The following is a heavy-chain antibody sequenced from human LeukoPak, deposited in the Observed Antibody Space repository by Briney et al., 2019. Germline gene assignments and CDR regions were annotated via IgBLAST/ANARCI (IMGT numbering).Heavy chain of an antibody. Sequence: SETLSLTCTVSGGSIRSYYWSWIRQPPGKGLEWIGYIYYSGSTNYNPSLKSRVTISVDTSKNQFSLKLSSVTAADTAVYYCARGNQHYYYYMDVWGKGTTVTVSS. CDR2: IYYSGST. CDR3: ARGNQHYYYYMDV. CDR1: GGSIRSYY. J-gene: IGHJ6*03. V-gene: IGHV4-59*01. D-gene: IGHD1-14*01.